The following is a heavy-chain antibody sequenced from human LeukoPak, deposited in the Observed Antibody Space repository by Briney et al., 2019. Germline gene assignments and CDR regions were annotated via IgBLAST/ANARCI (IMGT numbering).Heavy chain of an antibody. CDR2: IYYSGST. D-gene: IGHD6-13*01. Sequence: SETLSLTCTVSGGSISSYYWSWIRQPPGKGLEWIGYIYYSGSTNYNPSLKSRVTISVDTSKNQFSLKLSSVTAADTAVYYCARVGSGYEYSSSWYLVEYWGQGTLVTVSS. CDR1: GGSISSYY. J-gene: IGHJ4*02. V-gene: IGHV4-59*01. CDR3: ARVGSGYEYSSSWYLVEY.